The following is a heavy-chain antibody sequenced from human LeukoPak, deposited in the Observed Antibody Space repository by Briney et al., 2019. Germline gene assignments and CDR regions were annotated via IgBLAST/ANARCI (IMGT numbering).Heavy chain of an antibody. V-gene: IGHV3-21*04. CDR1: GFIFSDYS. CDR2: ISSSGAYI. Sequence: GGSLRLSCAASGFIFSDYSMHWVRQAPGKGLEWVSSISSSGAYIFYADSVKGRLTISRDNSKSTLYLQMSSLRAEDTAVYYCAKGESPQYMVRGVPYYYYVMDVWGQGTTVTVAS. J-gene: IGHJ6*02. D-gene: IGHD3-10*01. CDR3: AKGESPQYMVRGVPYYYYVMDV.